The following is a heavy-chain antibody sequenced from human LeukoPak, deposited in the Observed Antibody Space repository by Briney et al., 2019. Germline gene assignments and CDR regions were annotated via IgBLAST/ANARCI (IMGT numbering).Heavy chain of an antibody. CDR3: ARAGGRDFHFDS. J-gene: IGHJ4*02. D-gene: IGHD5-12*01. CDR1: GGSISSSNW. Sequence: TSETLSLTCAVSGGSISSSNWWSWVRQPPGKGLEWIGEIYHSGRTNYTPSLKSRVTMSVDKSKNQFSLKLSSVTAADTAFYFCARAGGRDFHFDSWGQGTLVTVSS. CDR2: IYHSGRT. V-gene: IGHV4-4*02.